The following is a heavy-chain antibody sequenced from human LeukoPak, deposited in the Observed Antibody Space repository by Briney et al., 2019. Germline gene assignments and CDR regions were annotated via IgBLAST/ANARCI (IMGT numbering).Heavy chain of an antibody. CDR2: ISNDGDNK. V-gene: IGHV3-30*04. CDR1: GFTFNSFP. J-gene: IGHJ4*02. CDR3: ARQVHGYSDY. D-gene: IGHD3-22*01. Sequence: GRSLRLSCAASGFTFNSFPLHWVRQAPGKGLEWVAFISNDGDNKYYADSVRGRSTISRDNSKNTLYSQMDSLRVEDTAAYYCARQVHGYSDYWGQGTLVTVSS.